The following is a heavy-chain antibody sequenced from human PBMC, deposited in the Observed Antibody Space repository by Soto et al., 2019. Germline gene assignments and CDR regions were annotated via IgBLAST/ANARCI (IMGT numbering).Heavy chain of an antibody. CDR3: ARDADSSGFFYFDY. D-gene: IGHD3-22*01. V-gene: IGHV4-31*03. J-gene: IGHJ4*02. Sequence: SETLSLTCTVSGGSISSGGHYWSWIRQHPGKGLEWIGYIYYSGSTYYNPSLKSRVTISVDTSKNQFSLKLSSVTAADTAVYYCARDADSSGFFYFDYWGQGTLVTVSS. CDR2: IYYSGST. CDR1: GGSISSGGHY.